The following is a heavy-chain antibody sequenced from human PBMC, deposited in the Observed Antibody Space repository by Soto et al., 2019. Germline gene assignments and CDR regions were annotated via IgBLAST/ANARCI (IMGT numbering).Heavy chain of an antibody. CDR2: IKQDGSEK. V-gene: IGHV3-7*05. D-gene: IGHD4-17*01. CDR3: ARDTSYGDHLLDY. CDR1: GFTFSSYW. J-gene: IGHJ4*02. Sequence: GGSLRLSCAASGFTFSSYWMSWVRQAPGKGLEWVANIKQDGSEKYYVDSVKGRFTISRDNAKNSLYLQMNSLRAEDTAVYYCARDTSYGDHLLDYWGQGTLVTVSS.